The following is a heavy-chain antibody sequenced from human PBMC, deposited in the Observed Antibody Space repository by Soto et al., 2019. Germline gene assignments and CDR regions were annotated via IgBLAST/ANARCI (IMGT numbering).Heavy chain of an antibody. J-gene: IGHJ4*02. D-gene: IGHD2-21*02. V-gene: IGHV1-18*01. Sequence: QIQLVQSGAEVKKPGASVKVSCKASDYSFSSYAISWVRQAPGQGLEWMGWINPYNENTNYAQKYQGRISMSTDTSTSTAYMEMRSQRFDYTATYYCVSDEVTLTELGFAYWGQGTLVTVSS. CDR1: DYSFSSYA. CDR2: INPYNENT. CDR3: VSDEVTLTELGFAY.